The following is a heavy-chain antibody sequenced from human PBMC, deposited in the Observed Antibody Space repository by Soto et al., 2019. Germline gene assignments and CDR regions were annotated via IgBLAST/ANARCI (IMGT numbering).Heavy chain of an antibody. V-gene: IGHV1-69*13. CDR2: IIPIFGTA. CDR3: ARDLGIRTLLQAFRSRVPDAFDI. CDR1: GGTFSSYA. J-gene: IGHJ3*02. D-gene: IGHD3-9*01. Sequence: SVKVSCKASGGTFSSYAISWVRQAPGQGLEWMGGIIPIFGTANYAQKFQGRVTITADESTSTAYMELSSLRSEDTAVYYCARDLGIRTLLQAFRSRVPDAFDIWGQGTMVTVSS.